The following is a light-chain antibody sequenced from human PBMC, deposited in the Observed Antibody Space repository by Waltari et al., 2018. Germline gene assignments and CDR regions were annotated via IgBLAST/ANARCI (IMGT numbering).Light chain of an antibody. V-gene: IGKV2-28*01. CDR3: MQVLQAPIT. J-gene: IGKJ3*01. CDR1: QSLLQSNGYNC. Sequence: EIVMNQSPLSLPVTPGEPASISCRSSQSLLQSNGYNCLNWYLQKPWQSPQVLIYLGSNRASGVPDRFSGSGSGTDFTLKISRVEAEDVGLYYCMQVLQAPITFGPGTKVDIK. CDR2: LGS.